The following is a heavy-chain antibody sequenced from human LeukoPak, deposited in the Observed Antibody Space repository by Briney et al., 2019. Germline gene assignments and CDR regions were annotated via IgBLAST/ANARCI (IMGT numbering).Heavy chain of an antibody. D-gene: IGHD2-2*01. CDR2: IYYSGST. CDR3: ARLTSNGATYFEY. J-gene: IGHJ4*02. Sequence: PSETLSLTCTVSGGSISSGNYWGWIRQPPGKGLEWIGRIYYSGSTYYNPSPQSRVTISIDTSKNQFSLKLSSVTAADTAVYYCARLTSNGATYFEYWGQGTLVTVSS. V-gene: IGHV4-39*01. CDR1: GGSISSGNY.